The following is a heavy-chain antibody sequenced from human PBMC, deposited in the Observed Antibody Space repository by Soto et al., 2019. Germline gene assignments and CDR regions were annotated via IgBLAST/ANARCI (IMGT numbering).Heavy chain of an antibody. CDR2: ISSSGNTI. J-gene: IGHJ2*01. CDR3: AKVAVVVGSTGWFFDL. Sequence: VGSLRLSCAASGFTFSDYYMSWIRQAPGKGLEWVSYISSSGNTIYYADSLKGRFTISRDNAKNSLYLQMNSLRAEDTAVYYCAKVAVVVGSTGWFFDLWGRGTLVTVSS. CDR1: GFTFSDYY. D-gene: IGHD2-15*01. V-gene: IGHV3-11*01.